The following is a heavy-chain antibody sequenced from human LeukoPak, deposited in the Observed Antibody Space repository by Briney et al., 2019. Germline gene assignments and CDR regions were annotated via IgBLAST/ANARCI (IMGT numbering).Heavy chain of an antibody. Sequence: ASVKVSCKASGGTFSSYAVSWVRQAPGQGLEWMGGIIPIFGTANYAQKFQGRVTITADESTSTAYMELSSLRSEDTAVYYCANYYDSSGYYDAFDIWGQGTMVTVSS. CDR1: GGTFSSYA. CDR2: IIPIFGTA. J-gene: IGHJ3*02. V-gene: IGHV1-69*13. CDR3: ANYYDSSGYYDAFDI. D-gene: IGHD3-22*01.